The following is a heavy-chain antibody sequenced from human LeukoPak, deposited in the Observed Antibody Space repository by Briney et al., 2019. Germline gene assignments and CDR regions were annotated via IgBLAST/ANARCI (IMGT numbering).Heavy chain of an antibody. CDR1: EFTFSGYW. J-gene: IGHJ4*02. CDR3: ARGPTARLGDY. V-gene: IGHV3-7*01. CDR2: INQDGSEK. Sequence: GGSLRLSCAASEFTFSGYWMNWVRQAPGKGPEWVANINQDGSEKHYVDSVKGRFTISRDNAKNSLYLQMNSLRAEDTAVYYCARGPTARLGDYWGQGTLVNVSS. D-gene: IGHD6-6*01.